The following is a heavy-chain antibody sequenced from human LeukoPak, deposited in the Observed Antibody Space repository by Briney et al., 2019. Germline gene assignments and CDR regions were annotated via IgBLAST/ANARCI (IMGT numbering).Heavy chain of an antibody. Sequence: VGSLRLSCAASGFTFSSYWMHWVRQAPGKGLVWVSRINSDGSSTSYADSVKGRFTISRDNAKNTLYLQMNSLRAEDTAVYYCARTHIQWELPKPFDYWGQGTLVTVSS. CDR2: INSDGSST. V-gene: IGHV3-74*01. D-gene: IGHD1-26*01. CDR1: GFTFSSYW. J-gene: IGHJ4*02. CDR3: ARTHIQWELPKPFDY.